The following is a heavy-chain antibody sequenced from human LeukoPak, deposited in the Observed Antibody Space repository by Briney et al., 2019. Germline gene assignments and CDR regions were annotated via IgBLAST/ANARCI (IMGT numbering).Heavy chain of an antibody. CDR3: AKVRAGGVQHY. V-gene: IGHV3-23*01. J-gene: IGHJ4*02. D-gene: IGHD3-16*01. Sequence: GGSLRLSCAASGFTFSSYAMSWLRQATGKGLEWVSAIRGSGGSTYYADAVKGRFTISTENSKNTQYLQMSSLRTEDKAVYYCAKVRAGGVQHYWGQGTLVTVSS. CDR2: IRGSGGST. CDR1: GFTFSSYA.